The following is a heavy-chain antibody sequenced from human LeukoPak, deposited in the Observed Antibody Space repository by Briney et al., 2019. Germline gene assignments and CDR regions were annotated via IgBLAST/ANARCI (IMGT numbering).Heavy chain of an antibody. Sequence: SETLSLTCTASGASISSYYWSWIRQPAGKGLEWIGRVYTSGSTNYNPSLKSRVTMSVDTSKNQFSLKLSSVTAADTAVYYCARMMSADNYDILTGYTDYWGQGTLVTVSS. V-gene: IGHV4-4*07. CDR1: GASISSYY. D-gene: IGHD3-9*01. J-gene: IGHJ4*02. CDR2: VYTSGST. CDR3: ARMMSADNYDILTGYTDY.